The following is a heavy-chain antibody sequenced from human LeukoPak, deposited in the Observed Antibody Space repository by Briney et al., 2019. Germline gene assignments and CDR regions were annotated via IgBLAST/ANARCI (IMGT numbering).Heavy chain of an antibody. CDR3: ARDLGLKPDHDAFDI. Sequence: GGSLRLSCAASGFTFSSYSMNWVRQAPGKGLEWVSSISSSSSYIYYADSVKGRFTISRDNAKNSLYLQMSSLRAEDTAVYYCARDLGLKPDHDAFDIWGQGTMVTVSS. V-gene: IGHV3-21*01. J-gene: IGHJ3*02. CDR2: ISSSSSYI. D-gene: IGHD5-18*01. CDR1: GFTFSSYS.